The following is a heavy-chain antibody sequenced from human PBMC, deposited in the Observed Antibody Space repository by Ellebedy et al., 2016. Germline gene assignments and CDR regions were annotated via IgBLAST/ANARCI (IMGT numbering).Heavy chain of an antibody. D-gene: IGHD6-6*01. CDR2: IIPIFGTA. Sequence: ASVKVSCKASGGTFSSYAISWVRQALGQGLEWMGGIIPIFGTANYAQKFQGRVTITADKSTSTAYMELSSLRSEDTAVYYCAVGYSSSSWFEGGVNWFDPWGQGTLVTVSS. CDR3: AVGYSSSSWFEGGVNWFDP. V-gene: IGHV1-69*06. J-gene: IGHJ5*02. CDR1: GGTFSSYA.